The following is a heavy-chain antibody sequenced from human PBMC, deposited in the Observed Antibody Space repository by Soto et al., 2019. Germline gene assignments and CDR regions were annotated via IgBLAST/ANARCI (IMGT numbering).Heavy chain of an antibody. CDR1: GFTFSDYY. D-gene: IGHD3-10*01. Sequence: QVQLVESGGGLVKPGGSLRLSCAASGFTFSDYYMTWIRQAPGKGLEWVSHISSTGITTYYAASVKGRFTISRDNAKNSLYLQMNSLRAEDTAGYYCARDGRRIGEFQSDYWGQGILVTVSS. CDR2: ISSTGITT. V-gene: IGHV3-11*01. CDR3: ARDGRRIGEFQSDY. J-gene: IGHJ4*02.